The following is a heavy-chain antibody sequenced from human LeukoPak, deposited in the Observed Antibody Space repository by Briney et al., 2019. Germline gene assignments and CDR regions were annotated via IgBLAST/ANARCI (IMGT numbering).Heavy chain of an antibody. D-gene: IGHD1-26*01. V-gene: IGHV4-39*01. CDR2: VYYDGTT. J-gene: IGHJ4*02. CDR1: GGPISSSSYF. Sequence: SETLSLTCAVSGGPISSSSYFWAWIRQPPGKGLEWIGSVYYDGTTSYSPSLRSRITISVDTSKKQFSLHLNSVTAADTAVYFCARLSVLEIVGDPVYWGQGALVTVSS. CDR3: ARLSVLEIVGDPVY.